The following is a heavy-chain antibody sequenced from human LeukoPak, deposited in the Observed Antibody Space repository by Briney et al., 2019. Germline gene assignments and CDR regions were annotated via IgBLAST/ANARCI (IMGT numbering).Heavy chain of an antibody. CDR3: ARDLLPGDLLLYDYYGMDV. J-gene: IGHJ6*02. V-gene: IGHV1-18*01. CDR1: GYTFTSYG. D-gene: IGHD7-27*01. CDR2: ISAYNGNT. Sequence: ASVKVSCKASGYTFTSYGISWVRQAPGQGLEWMGWISAYNGNTNYAQKLQGRVTMTTDTSTSTAYMELRSLRSDDTAVYYCARDLLPGDLLLYDYYGMDVWGQGTTVTVSS.